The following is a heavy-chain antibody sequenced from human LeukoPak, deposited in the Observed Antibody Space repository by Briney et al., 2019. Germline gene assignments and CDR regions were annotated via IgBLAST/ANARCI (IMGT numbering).Heavy chain of an antibody. CDR2: INPNSGGT. Sequence: ASVKVSCKASGYTFTGYYMHWVRQAPGQGLEWMGWINPNSGGTNYAQKFQGRVTMTRDTSISTAYMELSRLRSDDTAVYYCATELDYFKSIDYWGQGTLVTVSS. D-gene: IGHD2/OR15-2a*01. CDR1: GYTFTGYY. V-gene: IGHV1-2*02. J-gene: IGHJ4*02. CDR3: ATELDYFKSIDY.